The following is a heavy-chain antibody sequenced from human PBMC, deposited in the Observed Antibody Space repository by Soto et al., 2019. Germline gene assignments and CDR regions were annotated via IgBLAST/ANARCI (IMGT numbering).Heavy chain of an antibody. CDR2: ISGDGSAK. CDR1: GFTFSGNW. Sequence: PGGSLRLSCAASGFTFSGNWIHWVRQAPGKGLVWVSRISGDGSAKRYADSVKGRATISRDNAKNSVYLQMNSLRAEDTAVYYCAKDRLGTGYLGYGDSPDAFDIWGQGTMVTVSS. D-gene: IGHD4-17*01. V-gene: IGHV3-74*01. CDR3: AKDRLGTGYLGYGDSPDAFDI. J-gene: IGHJ3*02.